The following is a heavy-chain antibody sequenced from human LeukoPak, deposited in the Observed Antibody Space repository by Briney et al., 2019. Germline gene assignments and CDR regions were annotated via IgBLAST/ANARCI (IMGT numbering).Heavy chain of an antibody. Sequence: GGSLRLSCTASGFTLSSYEMSWIRQAPGKGLEWVSSIDYSGGDTHYADSVKGRFTISRDNSKNTLYLQLSSLRGDDTAVYYCAKDLIKFSYCGGDCYFGWGQGTLVTVSS. J-gene: IGHJ1*01. CDR2: IDYSGGDT. CDR3: AKDLIKFSYCGGDCYFG. D-gene: IGHD2-21*02. CDR1: GFTLSSYE. V-gene: IGHV3-23*01.